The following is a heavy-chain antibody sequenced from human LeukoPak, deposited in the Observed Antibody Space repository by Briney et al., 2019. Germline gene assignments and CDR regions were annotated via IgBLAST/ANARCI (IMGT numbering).Heavy chain of an antibody. CDR1: GFTFSSYA. V-gene: IGHV3-48*04. Sequence: GGSLRLSCAASGFTFSSYAMSWVRQAPGKGLEWVSYISSSGSTIYYADSVRGRFTISRDNAKNSLYLQMNSLRAEDTAVYYCATLDSVVRSYYMDVWGKGTTVTVSS. CDR2: ISSSGSTI. J-gene: IGHJ6*03. D-gene: IGHD3/OR15-3a*01. CDR3: ATLDSVVRSYYMDV.